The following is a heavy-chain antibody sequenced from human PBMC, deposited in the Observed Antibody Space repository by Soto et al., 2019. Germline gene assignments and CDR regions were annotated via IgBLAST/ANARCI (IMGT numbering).Heavy chain of an antibody. CDR1: GFTVSSKY. CDR2: IWSAGLT. V-gene: IGHV3-53*01. CDR3: ARELPPDL. J-gene: IGHJ5*02. Sequence: EAQVVESGGGLIQPGGSLRLSCAASGFTVSSKYMTWVRQAPGKGLEWVSIIWSAGLTYYADSVKGRFTISRDNSKNTLYLQMNSRRAEDSALYYCARELPPDLWGQGTLVTVSS.